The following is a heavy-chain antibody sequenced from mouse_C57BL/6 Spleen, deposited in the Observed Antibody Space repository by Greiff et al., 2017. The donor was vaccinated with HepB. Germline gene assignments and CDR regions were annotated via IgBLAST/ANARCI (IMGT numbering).Heavy chain of an antibody. CDR2: IYPGSGST. D-gene: IGHD2-1*01. Sequence: QVQLQQPGAELVKPGASVKMSCKASGYTFTSYWITWVKQRPGQGLEWIGDIYPGSGSTNYNEKFKSKATLTVDTSSSTAYMQLSSLTSEDSAVYYCARFNYGKYYAMDYWGQGTSVTVSS. CDR3: ARFNYGKYYAMDY. J-gene: IGHJ4*01. CDR1: GYTFTSYW. V-gene: IGHV1-55*01.